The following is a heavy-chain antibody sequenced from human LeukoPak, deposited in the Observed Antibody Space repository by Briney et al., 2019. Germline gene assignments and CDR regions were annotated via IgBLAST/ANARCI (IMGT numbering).Heavy chain of an antibody. V-gene: IGHV4-4*02. Sequence: SETLSLTCAVSGGSISSSNWWSWVRQPPGKGLEWIGGIYHSGSTNYNPSLKSRVTISVDKSKNQFSLKLSSVTAADTAVYYCARGCLYGGRYRWDYFDYWGQGTLVTVSS. D-gene: IGHD6-19*01. CDR2: IYHSGST. J-gene: IGHJ4*02. CDR3: ARGCLYGGRYRWDYFDY. CDR1: GGSISSSNW.